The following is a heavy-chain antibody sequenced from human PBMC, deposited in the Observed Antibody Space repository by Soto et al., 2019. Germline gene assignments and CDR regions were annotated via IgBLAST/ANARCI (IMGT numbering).Heavy chain of an antibody. J-gene: IGHJ4*02. CDR3: ARYNFWRGYYYIDS. V-gene: IGHV5-10-1*01. CDR2: IDPGDSYT. D-gene: IGHD3-3*01. CDR1: GYIFTAYW. Sequence: GESLKISCKTSGYIFTAYWISWVRQLPGKGLEWMGRIDPGDSYTNYRPAFQGHVTVSADTSISTAYLQWSSLKASDTAMYYCARYNFWRGYYYIDSWGQGTLVTVSS.